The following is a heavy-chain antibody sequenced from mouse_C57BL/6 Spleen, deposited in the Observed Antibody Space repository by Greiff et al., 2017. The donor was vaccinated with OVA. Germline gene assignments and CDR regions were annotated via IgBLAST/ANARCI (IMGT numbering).Heavy chain of an antibody. V-gene: IGHV1-82*01. Sequence: VQLKESGPELVKPGASVKISCKASGYAFSSSWMNWVKQRPGKGLEWIGRIYPGDGDTNYNGKFKGKATLTADKSSSTAYMQLSSLTSEDSAVYFCARLLRSYYFDYWGQGTTLTVSS. J-gene: IGHJ2*01. CDR3: ARLLRSYYFDY. D-gene: IGHD1-1*01. CDR2: IYPGDGDT. CDR1: GYAFSSSW.